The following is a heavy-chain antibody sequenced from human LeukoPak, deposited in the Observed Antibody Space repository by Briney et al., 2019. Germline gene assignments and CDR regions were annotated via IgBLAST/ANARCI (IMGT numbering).Heavy chain of an antibody. D-gene: IGHD6-13*01. CDR1: GGSLNSYY. CDR2: IYYSGGT. CDR3: ARRAAAVGTYYMDV. V-gene: IGHV4-59*01. Sequence: SETLSLTCTVSGGSLNSYYWNWIRQPPGKGLEWIGYIYYSGGTNYNPSLKSRVTIAVDTSKNQFSLKLSSVTAADTAVYYCARRAAAVGTYYMDVWGKGTTVTASS. J-gene: IGHJ6*03.